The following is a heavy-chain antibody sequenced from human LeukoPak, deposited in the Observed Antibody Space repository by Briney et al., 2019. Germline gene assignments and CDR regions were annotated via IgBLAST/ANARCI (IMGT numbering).Heavy chain of an antibody. Sequence: SVKVSCKASGGTFSSYAISWVRQAPGQGLEWMGGIIPIFGTANYAQKFQGRVTITADESTSTAYMELSSLRSEDTAVYYCARDGANWSNNWFDPWGQGTLVTVSS. CDR2: IIPIFGTA. V-gene: IGHV1-69*13. CDR3: ARDGANWSNNWFDP. CDR1: GGTFSSYA. J-gene: IGHJ5*02. D-gene: IGHD4/OR15-4a*01.